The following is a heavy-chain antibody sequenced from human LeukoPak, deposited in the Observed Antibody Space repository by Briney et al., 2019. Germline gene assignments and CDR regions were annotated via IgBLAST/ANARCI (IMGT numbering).Heavy chain of an antibody. CDR1: GFTFSSYG. J-gene: IGHJ4*02. Sequence: GGSLRLSCAASGFTFSSYGMHWVRQAPGKGLEWVAVIWYDGSNKYYADSVKGRFTISRDNGKNSLYLQMNSLRAEDTAMYFCARALRDDGSAYRALDCWGQGTLVTVSS. D-gene: IGHD3-22*01. V-gene: IGHV3-33*01. CDR3: ARALRDDGSAYRALDC. CDR2: IWYDGSNK.